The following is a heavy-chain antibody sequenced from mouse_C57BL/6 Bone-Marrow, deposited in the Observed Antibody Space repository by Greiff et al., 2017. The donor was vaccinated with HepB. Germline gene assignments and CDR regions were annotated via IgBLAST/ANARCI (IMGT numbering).Heavy chain of an antibody. D-gene: IGHD1-1*01. Sequence: QVQLQQPGAELVKPGASVKMSCKASGYTFTSYWITWVKQRPGQGLEWIGDIYPGSGSTNYNEKFKSKATLTVDTSSSTAYMQLSSLTSEDSAVYYCAREMPLYYGSIPGYYAMDYWGQGTSVTVSS. V-gene: IGHV1-55*01. CDR3: AREMPLYYGSIPGYYAMDY. CDR2: IYPGSGST. CDR1: GYTFTSYW. J-gene: IGHJ4*01.